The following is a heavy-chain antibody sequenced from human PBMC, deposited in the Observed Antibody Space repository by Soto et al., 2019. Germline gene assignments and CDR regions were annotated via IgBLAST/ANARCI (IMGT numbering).Heavy chain of an antibody. J-gene: IGHJ4*02. D-gene: IGHD2-8*01. CDR1: GYTLTSYD. Sequence: QVQLVQSGAEVKKPGASVKVSFKASGYTLTSYDVNWVRQATGQGLEWMGWMNPNNNNTGYAQKFQGRVTMTRNTSISTAYMELSSLGSEDTAVYYCARGPHPYFNDYWGQGTLVTVSS. V-gene: IGHV1-8*01. CDR2: MNPNNNNT. CDR3: ARGPHPYFNDY.